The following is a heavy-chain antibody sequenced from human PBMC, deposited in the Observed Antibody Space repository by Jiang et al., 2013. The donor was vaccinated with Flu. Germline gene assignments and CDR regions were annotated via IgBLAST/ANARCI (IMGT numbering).Heavy chain of an antibody. D-gene: IGHD2-15*01. CDR3: ARGEHVVVAATPAVNWFDP. Sequence: VQLVESGGGVVQPGRSLRLSRAASGFTFSSYAMHWVRQAPGKGLEWVAVISYDGSNKYYADSVKGRFTISRDNSKNTLYLQMNSLRAEDTAVYYCARGEHVVVAATPAVNWFDPWGQGTLVTVSS. CDR1: GFTFSSYA. J-gene: IGHJ5*02. V-gene: IGHV3-30-3*01. CDR2: ISYDGSNK.